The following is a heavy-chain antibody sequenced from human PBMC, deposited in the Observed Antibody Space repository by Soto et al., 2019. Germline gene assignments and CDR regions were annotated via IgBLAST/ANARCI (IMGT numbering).Heavy chain of an antibody. CDR2: ISAGGNNI. J-gene: IGHJ4*02. V-gene: IGHV3-74*01. D-gene: IGHD6-25*01. Sequence: EVQLVESGGGLGQPGGSLRLSCAASGFTFSGSWMHWVRQAPGEGLMWVSRISAGGNNIAYADSVRGRFTISRDNARNTLYLQMNSLRVEDTAVYYCVLKERQVATCDYWGQGTLVTVYS. CDR3: VLKERQVATCDY. CDR1: GFTFSGSW.